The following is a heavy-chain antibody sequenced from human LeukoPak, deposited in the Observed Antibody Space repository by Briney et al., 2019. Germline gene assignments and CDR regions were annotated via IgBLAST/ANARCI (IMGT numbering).Heavy chain of an antibody. CDR1: GFAFSTAW. CDR3: TTGWTVTTHDGY. D-gene: IGHD3-3*01. Sequence: GGSLRLSCAASGFAFSTAWMNWVRQAPGKGLEWVGRSKNRGDNWVTDYAAPVTGRFTISRDESKNTLYLHMNNLRTEDTAVYYCTTGWTVTTHDGYWGQGTLVTVSS. V-gene: IGHV3-15*07. CDR2: SKNRGDNWVT. J-gene: IGHJ4*02.